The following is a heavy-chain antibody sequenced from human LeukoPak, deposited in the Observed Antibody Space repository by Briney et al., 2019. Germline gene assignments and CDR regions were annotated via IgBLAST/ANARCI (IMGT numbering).Heavy chain of an antibody. Sequence: PSETLSLTCTVSGGSISSYYWSWIRQPPGKGLEWIGYIYYSGSTNYNPSLKSRVTISVDTSKNQFSLKLSSVTAADTAVYYCARGSDYCSSTSCYKGYYYYYMDVWGKGTTVTVSS. D-gene: IGHD2-2*02. CDR1: GGSISSYY. V-gene: IGHV4-59*01. J-gene: IGHJ6*03. CDR3: ARGSDYCSSTSCYKGYYYYYMDV. CDR2: IYYSGST.